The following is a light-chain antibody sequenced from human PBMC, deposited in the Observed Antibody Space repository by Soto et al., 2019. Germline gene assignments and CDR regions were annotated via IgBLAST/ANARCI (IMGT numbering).Light chain of an antibody. V-gene: IGKV3D-15*01. Sequence: ETVMTQSPATLSVSPGERATISCRASQSVSSNLAWYQQKPGQPPRLLIYGASARATGIPARFSGSGSGTEFTLTISSPQSEDFAMYYCQQYNTWPPGINFGGGTKVQIK. CDR2: GAS. CDR3: QQYNTWPPGIN. J-gene: IGKJ4*01. CDR1: QSVSSN.